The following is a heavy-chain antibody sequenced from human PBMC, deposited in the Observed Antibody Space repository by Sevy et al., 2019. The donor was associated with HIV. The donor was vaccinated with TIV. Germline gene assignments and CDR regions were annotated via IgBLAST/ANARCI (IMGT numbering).Heavy chain of an antibody. J-gene: IGHJ4*02. Sequence: GGSLRLSCAASGFTFSEYGMHWVRQAPGKGLEWVAVISHDGRNNKYNADSVKGRFTNSRDNSKNTVYLQMNSLRVEDTAIYYCARDRGEILSSAFKTWGQGTLVTVSS. CDR1: GFTFSEYG. CDR2: ISHDGRNNK. V-gene: IGHV3-30*04. CDR3: ARDRGEILSSAFKT. D-gene: IGHD3-16*01.